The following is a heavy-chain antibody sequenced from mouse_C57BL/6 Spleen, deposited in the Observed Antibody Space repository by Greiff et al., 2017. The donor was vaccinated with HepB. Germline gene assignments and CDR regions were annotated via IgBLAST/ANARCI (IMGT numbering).Heavy chain of an antibody. CDR2: IWSDGST. V-gene: IGHV2-6-1*01. Sequence: VMLVESGPGLVAPSQSLSITCTVSGFSLTSYGVHWVRQPPGKGLEWLVVIWSDGSTTYNSALKSRLSISKDNSKSQVFLKMNSLQTDDTAMYYCARQEGSGIYRSAMDYWGQGTSVTVSS. CDR1: GFSLTSYG. D-gene: IGHD1-3*01. J-gene: IGHJ4*01. CDR3: ARQEGSGIYRSAMDY.